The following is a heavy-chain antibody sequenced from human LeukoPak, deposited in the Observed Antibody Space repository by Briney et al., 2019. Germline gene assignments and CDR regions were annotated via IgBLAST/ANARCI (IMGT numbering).Heavy chain of an antibody. J-gene: IGHJ4*02. V-gene: IGHV4-30-2*01. CDR3: AKTDGIAAGTFDY. Sequence: SETLSLTCTVSGGSISSGGYYWSWIRQPPGKGLEWIGYIYHSGSTYYNPSLKSRVTISVDTSKNQFSLKLSSVTAADTAVYYCAKTDGIAAGTFDYWGQGTLVTVSS. CDR1: GGSISSGGYY. D-gene: IGHD6-25*01. CDR2: IYHSGST.